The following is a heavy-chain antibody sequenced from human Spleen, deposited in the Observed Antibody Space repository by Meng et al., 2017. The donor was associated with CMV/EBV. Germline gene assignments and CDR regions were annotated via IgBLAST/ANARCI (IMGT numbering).Heavy chain of an antibody. CDR2: IIPIFGTA. CDR1: GGTFSNYA. CDR3: ARGRRSEDFDY. Sequence: SVKVSCKASGGTFSNYAITWVRQVPGQGLEWMGGIIPIFGTANYAQKFQGRVTITTDKSTNTVYMELSSLRFEDTAVYYCARGRRSEDFDYWGQGTLVTVSS. D-gene: IGHD1-26*01. V-gene: IGHV1-69*05. J-gene: IGHJ4*02.